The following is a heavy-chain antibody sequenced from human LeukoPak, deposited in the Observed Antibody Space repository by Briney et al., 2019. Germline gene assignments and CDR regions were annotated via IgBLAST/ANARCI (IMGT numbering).Heavy chain of an antibody. Sequence: PSETLSLTCTVSGGSISSRIYYWGWIRQPPGKGLEWIGSIYYSGSTYYNPSLKSRVTISVDTSKNQFSLKLSSVTAADTAVYYCARRVVSDAFDIWGQGTMVTVSS. CDR2: IYYSGST. CDR3: ARRVVSDAFDI. J-gene: IGHJ3*02. V-gene: IGHV4-39*07. CDR1: GGSISSRIYY. D-gene: IGHD2-2*01.